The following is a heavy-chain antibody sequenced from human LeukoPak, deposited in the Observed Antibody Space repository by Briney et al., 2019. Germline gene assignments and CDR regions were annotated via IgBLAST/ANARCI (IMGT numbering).Heavy chain of an antibody. D-gene: IGHD3-3*01. CDR2: IYSGGST. V-gene: IGHV3-66*01. Sequence: PGGSLRLSCAASGFTVSSNYMSWVRQAPGKGLEWVSVIYSGGSTYYADSVKGRFTISRDNAKNSLYLQMNSLRAEDTAVYYCARDPTDYDFWSGYYTGSHRAFDYWGQGTLVTVSS. J-gene: IGHJ4*02. CDR1: GFTVSSNY. CDR3: ARDPTDYDFWSGYYTGSHRAFDY.